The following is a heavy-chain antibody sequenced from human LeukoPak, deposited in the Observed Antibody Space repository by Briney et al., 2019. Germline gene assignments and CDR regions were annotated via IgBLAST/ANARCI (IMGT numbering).Heavy chain of an antibody. CDR1: GFTFSSYA. CDR3: ARDTGYSGSYSTFDY. J-gene: IGHJ4*02. V-gene: IGHV3-30*04. D-gene: IGHD1-26*01. CDR2: ISYDGSNK. Sequence: GGSLRLSCAASGFTFSSYAMHWVRQAPGKGLEWVAVISYDGSNKYYADSVKGRFTISRDNSKNTLYLQMNSLRAEDTAVDYCARDTGYSGSYSTFDYWGQGTLVTVSS.